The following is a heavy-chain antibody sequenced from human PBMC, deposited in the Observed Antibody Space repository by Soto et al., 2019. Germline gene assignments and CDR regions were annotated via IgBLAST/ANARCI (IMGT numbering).Heavy chain of an antibody. CDR1: GYTFVSYG. D-gene: IGHD3-22*01. J-gene: IGHJ5*02. Sequence: QVQLVQSAAEAKKPGASVKVSCKTSGYTFVSYGISWVRQAPGQGLEWMGWISPYNGNTNFAQRIQGRVTLTTDTSTDIVYMDLGSLKSDDTAVYYCARDQYFSDSSGYYDHWGQGTLITVSS. CDR2: ISPYNGNT. V-gene: IGHV1-18*04. CDR3: ARDQYFSDSSGYYDH.